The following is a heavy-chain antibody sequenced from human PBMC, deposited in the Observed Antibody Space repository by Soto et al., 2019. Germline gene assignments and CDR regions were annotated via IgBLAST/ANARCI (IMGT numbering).Heavy chain of an antibody. CDR2: IDHSGST. J-gene: IGHJ4*02. Sequence: QVQLQESGPGLVKPSGTLSLTCAVSGGSISSTNWWNWVRQPPGKGLEWIGEIDHSGSTNYNPSLKRRVTMSVDKPKNQFSLKLRSVTAADTAVYYCVRDSGNGWKDYWGQGTLVTVSS. D-gene: IGHD6-19*01. CDR3: VRDSGNGWKDY. V-gene: IGHV4-4*02. CDR1: GGSISSTNW.